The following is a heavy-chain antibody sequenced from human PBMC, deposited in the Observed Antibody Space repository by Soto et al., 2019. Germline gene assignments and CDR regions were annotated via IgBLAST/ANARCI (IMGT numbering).Heavy chain of an antibody. D-gene: IGHD3-22*01. CDR3: ATGGRFIVGRMIHFAP. CDR2: INYSVGT. V-gene: IGHV4-59*12. Sequence: SETQSLTCTVSGGSIRDYFWTWIRHPPGKGLWWIGYINYSVGTSYNPSLKSRVTIPVDTSRNQFSLKLKSVTDADPAVYSCATGGRFIVGRMIHFAPWGQGTLVTVSS. CDR1: GGSIRDYF. J-gene: IGHJ5*02.